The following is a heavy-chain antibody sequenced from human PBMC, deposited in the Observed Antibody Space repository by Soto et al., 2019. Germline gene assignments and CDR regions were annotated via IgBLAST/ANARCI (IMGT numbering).Heavy chain of an antibody. J-gene: IGHJ6*02. D-gene: IGHD5-12*01. CDR2: ISPYSGNT. CDR3: AKVDNFVTTTPQDV. V-gene: IGHV1-18*01. Sequence: QVQLVQSGDEVRKPGSSVKVSCKASGYIFVNYGIAWVRQAPGQGLEWMGWISPYSGNTHYASKVQGRLTMTTDTFTGTAYMDLGGLTSDDPAVDLLAKVDNFVTTTPQDVWGQGTTVTVSS. CDR1: GYIFVNYG.